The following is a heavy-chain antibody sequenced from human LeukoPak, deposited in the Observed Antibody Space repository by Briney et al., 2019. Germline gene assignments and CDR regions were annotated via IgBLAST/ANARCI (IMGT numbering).Heavy chain of an antibody. D-gene: IGHD2-2*01. Sequence: GGSLRLSCAASGFTFSSYGMHWVRQAPGKGLEWVSVIWYDGSNKYYADSVKGRFTISRDNSKNTLYLQMNSLRAEDTAVYYCAKTGYCSSASCYYYYYHMDVWGKGTTVTVSS. CDR3: AKTGYCSSASCYYYYYHMDV. V-gene: IGHV3-33*06. CDR2: IWYDGSNK. CDR1: GFTFSSYG. J-gene: IGHJ6*03.